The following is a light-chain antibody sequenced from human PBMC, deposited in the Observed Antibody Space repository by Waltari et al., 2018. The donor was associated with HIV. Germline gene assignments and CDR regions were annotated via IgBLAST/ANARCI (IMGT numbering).Light chain of an antibody. CDR1: QSLLHNNGYNY. J-gene: IGKJ3*01. CDR3: LQLLHTPRLS. V-gene: IGKV2-28*01. CDR2: LAS. Sequence: DIVLTQSPLSLPVTPGEPASISCRASQSLLHNNGYNYLDWYLQRPGQSPQLLIYLASHRASGGPERFSGSGSGTNFTLKISRVEAEDVGIYFCLQLLHTPRLSFGPGTKLDI.